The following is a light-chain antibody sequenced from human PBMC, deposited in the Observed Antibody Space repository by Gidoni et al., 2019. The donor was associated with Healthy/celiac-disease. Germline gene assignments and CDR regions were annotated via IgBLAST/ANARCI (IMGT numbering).Light chain of an antibody. J-gene: IGLJ3*02. CDR3: NSRDSSGNHWV. V-gene: IGLV3-19*01. Sequence: SALSVALGQTVRITCQGDSLRSYYASWYQQKPGQAPVLVIYGKNNRPSGIPDRFSGSSSGNTASLTITGAQAEDEADYYCNSRDSSGNHWVFGGGTKLTVL. CDR1: SLRSYY. CDR2: GKN.